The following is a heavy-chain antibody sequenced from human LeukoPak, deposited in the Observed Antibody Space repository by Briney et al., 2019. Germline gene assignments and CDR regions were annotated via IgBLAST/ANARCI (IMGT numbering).Heavy chain of an antibody. CDR1: GFTFSSYA. CDR3: ARVMTTGVYYYYGMDV. Sequence: GGSLRLSCAASGFTFSSYAMHWVRQAPGKGLEWVAVISYDGSNKYYADSVKGRFTISRDNSKNTLYLQMNSLRAEDTAVYYCARVMTTGVYYYYGMDVWGQGTTVTVSS. D-gene: IGHD4-23*01. J-gene: IGHJ6*02. CDR2: ISYDGSNK. V-gene: IGHV3-30*04.